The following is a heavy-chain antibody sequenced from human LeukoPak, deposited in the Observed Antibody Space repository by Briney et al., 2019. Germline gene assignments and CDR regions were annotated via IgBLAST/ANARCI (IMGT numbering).Heavy chain of an antibody. CDR1: GFTFSSYA. CDR3: VKGFNWYFDL. Sequence: GGSLRLSCAASGFTFSSYAMHWVRQAPGKGLEWVAVISYDGSNKYYADSVKGRFTISRDNSRNTVYLQMNSLRAEDTAVYYCVKGFNWYFDLWGRGTLVTVSS. J-gene: IGHJ2*01. CDR2: ISYDGSNK. V-gene: IGHV3-30*07.